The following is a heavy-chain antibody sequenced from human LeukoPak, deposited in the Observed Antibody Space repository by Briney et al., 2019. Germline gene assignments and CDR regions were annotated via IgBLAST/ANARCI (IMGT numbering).Heavy chain of an antibody. CDR3: ARDRYYGEKKYYFDY. D-gene: IGHD2/OR15-2a*01. V-gene: IGHV1-69*04. Sequence: GSSVKVSCKASGGTFSSYAISWVRQAPGQGLEWMGRIIPILGIANYAQKFQGRVTITADKSTSTAYMELSSLRSEDTAVYYRARDRYYGEKKYYFDYWGQGTLVTVSS. CDR2: IIPILGIA. J-gene: IGHJ4*02. CDR1: GGTFSSYA.